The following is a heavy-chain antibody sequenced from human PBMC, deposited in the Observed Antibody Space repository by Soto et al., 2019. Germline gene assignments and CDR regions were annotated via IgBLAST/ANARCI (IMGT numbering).Heavy chain of an antibody. D-gene: IGHD6-13*01. Sequence: GGSLRLSCAASGFTFSSYWMHWVRQAPGKGLVWVSRINSDGSSTSYADSVKGRFTISRDNAKNTLYLQMNSLRAEDTAVYYCARAPYSSSWYTIVGYYYGMDVWGQGTTVTVSS. CDR2: INSDGSST. J-gene: IGHJ6*02. CDR3: ARAPYSSSWYTIVGYYYGMDV. V-gene: IGHV3-74*01. CDR1: GFTFSSYW.